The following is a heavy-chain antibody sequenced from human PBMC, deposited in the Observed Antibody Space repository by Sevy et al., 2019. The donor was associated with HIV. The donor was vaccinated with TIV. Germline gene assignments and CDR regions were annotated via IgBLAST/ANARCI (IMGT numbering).Heavy chain of an antibody. D-gene: IGHD2-15*01. CDR1: GYTFTSYG. CDR3: ARDQVVAATLSYYYGMDV. CDR2: ISAYNGNT. Sequence: ASVKVSCKASGYTFTSYGISWVRQAPGQGLEWMGWISAYNGNTNYAQKLQGRVTMTTDTSTSTAYMELRSLRSDDTAAYYCARDQVVAATLSYYYGMDVWGQGTTVTVSS. V-gene: IGHV1-18*01. J-gene: IGHJ6*02.